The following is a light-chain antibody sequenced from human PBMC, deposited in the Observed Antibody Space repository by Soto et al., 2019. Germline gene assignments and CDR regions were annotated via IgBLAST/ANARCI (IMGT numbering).Light chain of an antibody. CDR2: GAS. Sequence: EIVLTQSAAALSVSPWERATLSCMASQSVSSNLAWYQQKPGQAPRLLIYGASTRATGIPARFSGSGSGTEFTLTISSLQSEDFAVYYCQQYNNWPSITFCQGTRLEIK. J-gene: IGKJ5*01. CDR1: QSVSSN. V-gene: IGKV3-15*01. CDR3: QQYNNWPSIT.